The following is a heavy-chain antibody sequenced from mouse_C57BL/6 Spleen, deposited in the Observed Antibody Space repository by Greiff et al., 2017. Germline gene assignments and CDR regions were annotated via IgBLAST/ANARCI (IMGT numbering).Heavy chain of an antibody. Sequence: EVKLMESGGGLVKPGGSLKLSCAASGFTFSDYGMHWVRQAPEKGLEWVAYISSGSSTIYYADTVKGRFTISRDNAKNTLFLQMTSLRSEDTAMYYCARGRPAGAYWGQGTLVTVSA. CDR2: ISSGSSTI. D-gene: IGHD1-2*01. CDR1: GFTFSDYG. V-gene: IGHV5-17*01. CDR3: ARGRPAGAY. J-gene: IGHJ3*01.